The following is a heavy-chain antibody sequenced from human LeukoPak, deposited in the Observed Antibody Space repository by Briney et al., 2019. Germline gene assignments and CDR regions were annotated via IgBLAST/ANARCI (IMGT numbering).Heavy chain of an antibody. Sequence: ASVKVSCKASGYTFTGYYMHWVRQAPGQGLEWMGWISAYNGNTNYAQKLQGRVTMTTDTSTSTVYMELRSLRSDDTAVYYCARDGQFGESEVFWGQGTLATVSS. J-gene: IGHJ4*02. D-gene: IGHD3-10*01. CDR1: GYTFTGYY. V-gene: IGHV1-18*04. CDR3: ARDGQFGESEVF. CDR2: ISAYNGNT.